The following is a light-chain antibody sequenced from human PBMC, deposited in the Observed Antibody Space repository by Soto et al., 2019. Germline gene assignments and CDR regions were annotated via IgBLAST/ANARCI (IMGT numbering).Light chain of an antibody. J-gene: IGLJ2*01. V-gene: IGLV1-40*01. CDR3: QSYDSSLSGHVV. CDR2: GNN. CDR1: SSNIGAGFD. Sequence: QSVLTQPPSVSGAPGQRVTISCTGSSSNIGAGFDVHWYQQLPGTAPKLLIYGNNNRPSGVPDRFSGSKSGTSASLAITWLQAEDEAHYYCQSYDSSLSGHVVFGGGSKLTVL.